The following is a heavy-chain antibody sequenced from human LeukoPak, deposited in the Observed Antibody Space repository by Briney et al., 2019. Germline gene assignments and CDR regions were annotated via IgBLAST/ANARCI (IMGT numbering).Heavy chain of an antibody. D-gene: IGHD5-18*01. CDR1: GGSFSDYS. V-gene: IGHV4-34*01. J-gene: IGHJ6*03. Sequence: PSGTLSLTCAVSGGSFSDYSWSWIRQPPGKGLEWIGEINPSAGANHTPSLMSRVSMSVDTSKNQISLRVSSVTAADTAVYYCARVGYRYSINDWSRTGLGAYPTKYYYYMDVWGKGTTVTVSS. CDR3: ARVGYRYSINDWSRTGLGAYPTKYYYYMDV. CDR2: INPSAGA.